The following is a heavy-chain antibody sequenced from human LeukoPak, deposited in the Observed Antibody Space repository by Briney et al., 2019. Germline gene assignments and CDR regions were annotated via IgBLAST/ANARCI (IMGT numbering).Heavy chain of an antibody. CDR2: MNPNSGNT. CDR1: GYTFTSYD. CDR3: ARRGPYYYYYYMDV. V-gene: IGHV1-8*03. J-gene: IGHJ6*03. Sequence: ASVKVSCKASGYTFTSYDINWVRQATGQGLEWMGWMNPNSGNTGYAQKFQGRVTITRNTSISTAYMELSSLRSEDTAVYYCARRGPYYYYYYMDVWGKGIAVTVSS.